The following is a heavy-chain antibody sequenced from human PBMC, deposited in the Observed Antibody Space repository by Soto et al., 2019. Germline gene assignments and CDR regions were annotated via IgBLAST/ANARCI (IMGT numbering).Heavy chain of an antibody. CDR3: VQXGHXCRGGSCYYF. Sequence: QITLKESGPMLVKPAQTLTLTCSFSGFSLSTTGLGVAWIRQPPGKALEWLGLIYWDDDQRYSPSLKSRLTTXXDXXXNXXXLXXXXXXXVXTXXXXXVQXGHXCRGGSCYYFWGQGTRVTVSS. CDR2: IYWDDDQ. CDR1: GFSLSTTGLG. D-gene: IGHD2-21*02. V-gene: IGHV2-5*02. J-gene: IGHJ4*02.